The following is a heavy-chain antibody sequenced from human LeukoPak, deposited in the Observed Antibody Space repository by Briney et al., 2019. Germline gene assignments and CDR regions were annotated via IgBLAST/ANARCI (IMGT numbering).Heavy chain of an antibody. CDR3: ARDPAARPYYYYYMDV. D-gene: IGHD6-6*01. V-gene: IGHV1-18*01. CDR2: ISGYNGNT. CDR1: GYTFTTYN. Sequence: GASAKVSCKASGYTFTTYNINWVRQAPGQGLDWMGWISGYNGNTNYAQKLQGRVTMTTDTSTSTAYMELRSLKSDDTAVYYCARDPAARPYYYYYMDVWGKGTTVTVSS. J-gene: IGHJ6*03.